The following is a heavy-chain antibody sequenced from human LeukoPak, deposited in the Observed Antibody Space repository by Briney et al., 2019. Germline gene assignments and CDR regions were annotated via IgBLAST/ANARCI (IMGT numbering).Heavy chain of an antibody. Sequence: PSETLSLTCTVSGGSISSGGYYWSWIRQPPGKGLEWIGYIYHSGSTYYNPSLKSRVTISLDTSRNQFSLKLSPVTAADTAVYYCARSYCGGDCYPGCFDVWGRGTLVTVSS. CDR1: GGSISSGGYY. V-gene: IGHV4-30-2*02. CDR2: IYHSGST. CDR3: ARSYCGGDCYPGCFDV. D-gene: IGHD2-21*02. J-gene: IGHJ2*01.